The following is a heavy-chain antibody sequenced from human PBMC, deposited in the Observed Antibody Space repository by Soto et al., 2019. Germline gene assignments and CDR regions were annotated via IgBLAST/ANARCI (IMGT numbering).Heavy chain of an antibody. CDR2: ISAYNGNT. CDR3: ARGGPPIDY. D-gene: IGHD3-16*01. J-gene: IGHJ4*02. CDR1: WCTVSEFG. V-gene: IGHV1-18*01. Sequence: RGAWCTVSEFGRGGVRQAPGQGLEWMGWISAYNGNTNYAQNFQGRVTMTTDTSTSTAYMELRSLRSDDTAVYYCARGGPPIDYWGQGTPVTVSS.